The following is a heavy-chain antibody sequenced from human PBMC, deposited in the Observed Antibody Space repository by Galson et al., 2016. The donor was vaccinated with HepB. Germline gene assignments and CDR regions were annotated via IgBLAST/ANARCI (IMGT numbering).Heavy chain of an antibody. J-gene: IGHJ3*02. D-gene: IGHD6-13*01. Sequence: SLRLSCAASGFTFTSAWMSWVRQAPGKGLEWVGRIKSKTDGGTTDYAAPVKGRFTISRDDSKNTPYLQMNSLKTEDTAVYYCAREAIAAAGTHDAFDIWGQGTMVTVCS. CDR1: GFTFTSAW. CDR3: AREAIAAAGTHDAFDI. CDR2: IKSKTDGGTT. V-gene: IGHV3-15*07.